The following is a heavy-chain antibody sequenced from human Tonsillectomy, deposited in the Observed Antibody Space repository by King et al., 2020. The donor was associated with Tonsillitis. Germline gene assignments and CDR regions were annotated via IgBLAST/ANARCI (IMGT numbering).Heavy chain of an antibody. CDR2: ISEDGNTK. V-gene: IGHV3-30-3*01. CDR3: SMDTHKYSASWSYTFHI. Sequence: VQLVESGGGVGQPGRSLRLSCAASTFTFSTYPMHWVRQAPGKGLEWGAGISEDGNTKYYTDSVKGRVTISRDKSKKTLYLQMNSLRAEDTAVYYCSMDTHKYSASWSYTFHIWGQGTMVTVSS. J-gene: IGHJ3*02. CDR1: TFTFSTYP. D-gene: IGHD6-13*01.